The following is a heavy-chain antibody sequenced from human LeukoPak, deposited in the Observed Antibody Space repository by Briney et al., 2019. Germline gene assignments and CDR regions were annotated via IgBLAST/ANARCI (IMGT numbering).Heavy chain of an antibody. CDR1: GGSFSGYY. V-gene: IGHV4-34*01. Sequence: SETLSLTCAVYGGSFSGYYWSWIRRPPGKGLEWIGEINHSGSTNYNPSLKSRATISVDTSKNQFSLKLSSVTAADTAVYYCARPGIAAAEGRYFDLWGRGTLVTVSS. CDR2: INHSGST. J-gene: IGHJ2*01. D-gene: IGHD6-13*01. CDR3: ARPGIAAAEGRYFDL.